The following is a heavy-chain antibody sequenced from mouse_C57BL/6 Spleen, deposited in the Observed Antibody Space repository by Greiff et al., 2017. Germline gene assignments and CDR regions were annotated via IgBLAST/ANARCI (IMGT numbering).Heavy chain of an antibody. CDR3: ARQSFLNWDADY. V-gene: IGHV1-76*01. Sequence: QVQLQQSGAELVRPGASVKLFCKASGYTFTDYYINWVKQRPGQGLEWIARIYPGSGNTYYNEKFKGKATLTAEKSSSTAYMQLSSLTSEDSAVYFCARQSFLNWDADYWGQGTTLTVSS. CDR2: IYPGSGNT. CDR1: GYTFTDYY. D-gene: IGHD4-1*02. J-gene: IGHJ2*01.